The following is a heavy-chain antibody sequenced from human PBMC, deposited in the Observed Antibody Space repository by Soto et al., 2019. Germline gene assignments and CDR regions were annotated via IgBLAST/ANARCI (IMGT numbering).Heavy chain of an antibody. CDR2: ISAYNGNT. D-gene: IGHD6-13*01. CDR3: ARGGIAAAGNGAFDY. Sequence: QVQLVQSGAEVKKPGASAKVSCKASGYTSTSYGISWVRQAPGQGLVWMGWISAYNGNTNYAQKLQSRVTMTTDTPSSKAYMELRSLRSDDTAVYYCARGGIAAAGNGAFDYWGQGTLVTVSS. CDR1: GYTSTSYG. V-gene: IGHV1-18*01. J-gene: IGHJ4*02.